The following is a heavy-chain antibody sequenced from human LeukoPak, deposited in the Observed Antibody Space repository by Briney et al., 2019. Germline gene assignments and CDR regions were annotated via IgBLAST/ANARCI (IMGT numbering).Heavy chain of an antibody. Sequence: PSETLSLTCTVSGGSISSYYWSWIRQPPGKGLEWIGYIYYSGSTNYNPSLKSRVTISVDTSKNQFSLKLSSVTAADTDVYYCARGGSGSNSGRWYYFDYWGQGTLVTVSS. J-gene: IGHJ4*02. D-gene: IGHD3-10*01. CDR3: ARGGSGSNSGRWYYFDY. CDR1: GGSISSYY. CDR2: IYYSGST. V-gene: IGHV4-59*01.